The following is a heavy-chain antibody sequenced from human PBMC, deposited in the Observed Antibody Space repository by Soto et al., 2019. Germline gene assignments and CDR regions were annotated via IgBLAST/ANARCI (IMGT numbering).Heavy chain of an antibody. D-gene: IGHD5-18*01. J-gene: IGHJ6*02. CDR3: ANLGYSYGSVNYYYGMDV. CDR1: GFTFSSYA. V-gene: IGHV3-23*01. CDR2: ISGSGGST. Sequence: EVQLLESGGGLVQPGGSLRLSCAASGFTFSSYAMSWVRPAPGKGLEWVSAISGSGGSTYYADSVKGRFTISRDNSKNTLYLQMNSLRAEDTAVYYCANLGYSYGSVNYYYGMDVWGQGTTVTVSS.